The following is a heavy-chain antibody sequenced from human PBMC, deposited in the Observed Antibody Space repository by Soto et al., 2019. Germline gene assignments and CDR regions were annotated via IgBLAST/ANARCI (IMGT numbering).Heavy chain of an antibody. Sequence: ASVKVSCKASGYTFTSYYMHWVRQAPRQGLEWIGIINPSGGSTSYAQKLQGRVTMTEDTSTDTAYMELSSLRSEDTAVYYCSTVGIAVAGIISFDYWGQGTLVTVSS. D-gene: IGHD6-19*01. J-gene: IGHJ4*02. CDR1: GYTFTSYY. CDR2: INPSGGST. V-gene: IGHV1-46*01. CDR3: STVGIAVAGIISFDY.